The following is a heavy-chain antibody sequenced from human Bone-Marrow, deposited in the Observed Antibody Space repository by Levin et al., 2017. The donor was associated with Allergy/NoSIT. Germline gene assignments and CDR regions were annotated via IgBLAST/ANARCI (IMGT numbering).Heavy chain of an antibody. CDR1: GDSISRSTYY. J-gene: IGHJ4*02. V-gene: IGHV4-39*07. D-gene: IGHD1-14*01. CDR2: IYYIGTT. CDR3: AREGTPQSWDY. Sequence: SCTVSGDSISRSTYYWVWIRQPPGKGLEWIGSIYYIGTTYYNPSPKSLVIISVDTSKNQFSLKLTFMTAADTAVYYCAREGTPQSWDYWGQGNLVSVSS.